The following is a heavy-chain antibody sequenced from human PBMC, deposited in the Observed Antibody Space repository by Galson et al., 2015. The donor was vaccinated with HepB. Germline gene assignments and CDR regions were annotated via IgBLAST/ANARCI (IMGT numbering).Heavy chain of an antibody. Sequence: QSGAEVKKPGESLKISCKGSGYSFTSYWIGWVRQMPGKGLEWMGIIYPGDSDTRYSPSFQGQVTISADKSISTAYLQWSGLKASDTAMYYCAGWDTVVVPAAGGAFDIWGQGTMVTVSS. CDR2: IYPGDSDT. V-gene: IGHV5-51*01. CDR3: AGWDTVVVPAAGGAFDI. J-gene: IGHJ3*02. CDR1: GYSFTSYW. D-gene: IGHD2-2*01.